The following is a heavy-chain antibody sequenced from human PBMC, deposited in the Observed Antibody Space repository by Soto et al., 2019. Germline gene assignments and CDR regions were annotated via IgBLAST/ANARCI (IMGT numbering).Heavy chain of an antibody. CDR1: GGSMSSYY. J-gene: IGHJ4*02. CDR3: ARDQITGLFDY. CDR2: IDHSGSG. Sequence: SETRSLTCTVAGGSMSSYYGSWIREPPGKGLEGMGDIDHSGSGNYNASLKSRVTISVDTSKNQSSLKLTPVTAADTAVYYRARDQITGLFDYRGQGTLVTVPS. V-gene: IGHV4-59*01. D-gene: IGHD2-8*02.